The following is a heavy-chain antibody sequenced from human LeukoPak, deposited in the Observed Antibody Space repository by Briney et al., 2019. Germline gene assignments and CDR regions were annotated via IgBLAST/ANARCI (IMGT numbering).Heavy chain of an antibody. CDR1: GGSITSSSSSW. V-gene: IGHV4-4*02. D-gene: IGHD5-18*01. Sequence: PSGTLSLTCVVSGGSITSSSSSWWSWVRQPPGKGLEWIGEIHHSGSTNYNPSLKSRVTISMDKSKNQLSLKLNFVTAADTAVYYCARDRGGYTYSHDYWGQGTLVTVSS. J-gene: IGHJ4*02. CDR3: ARDRGGYTYSHDY. CDR2: IHHSGST.